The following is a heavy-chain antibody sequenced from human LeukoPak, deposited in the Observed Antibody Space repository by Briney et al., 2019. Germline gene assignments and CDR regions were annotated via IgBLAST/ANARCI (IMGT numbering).Heavy chain of an antibody. Sequence: GGSLRLSCTASGFAFSSYTMNWVRQAPGKGLEWVSSISSSSSYIYYADSVKGRFTISRDNAKKSLYLQMNSLRAEDTAVYYCAIGGDGYNSAFDIWGQGTMVTVSS. J-gene: IGHJ3*02. CDR2: ISSSSSYI. D-gene: IGHD5-24*01. CDR1: GFAFSSYT. CDR3: AIGGDGYNSAFDI. V-gene: IGHV3-21*01.